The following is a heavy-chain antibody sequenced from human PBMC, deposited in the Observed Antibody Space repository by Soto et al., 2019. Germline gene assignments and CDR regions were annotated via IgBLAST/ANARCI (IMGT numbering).Heavy chain of an antibody. CDR1: GFTFSSYA. J-gene: IGHJ4*02. CDR2: ISYDGSNK. CDR3: VRGDGDYHDGNGYLGRH. D-gene: IGHD5-18*01. Sequence: SLRLSCAASGFTFSSYAMHWVRQAPGKGLEWVAVISYDGSNKYYADSVKGRFTISRDNAKNTLYLQMNSLRVEDTAVYYCVRGDGDYHDGNGYLGRHWGQGTLVTVSS. V-gene: IGHV3-30-3*01.